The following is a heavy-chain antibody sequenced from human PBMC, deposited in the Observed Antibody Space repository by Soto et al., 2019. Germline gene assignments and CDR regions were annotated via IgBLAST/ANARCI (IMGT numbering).Heavy chain of an antibody. CDR2: IYYIGST. CDR1: GVSIISYY. CDR3: ARWRVVGATTWFDP. J-gene: IGHJ5*02. V-gene: IGHV4-59*07. D-gene: IGHD1-26*01. Sequence: PSDTLSLTCTVSGVSIISYYWSWIRQPPGKGLEWIGYIYYIGSTNYNPSLKSRVSISVVTSKNQFSLKLSSVTAADTAVYYCARWRVVGATTWFDPWGQGTLVTVS.